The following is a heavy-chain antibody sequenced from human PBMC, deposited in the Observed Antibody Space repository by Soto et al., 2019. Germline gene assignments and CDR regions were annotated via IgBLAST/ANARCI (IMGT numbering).Heavy chain of an antibody. V-gene: IGHV1-3*01. CDR2: INAGNGST. Sequence: ASVKVSCKASGYTFTSYAMHWVRQAPGQRLEWMGWINAGNGSTKYSQKFQGRVTITRDTSASTAYMELSSLRSEDTAVYYCARDRTYYDSSGYYPYYFDYWGQGTLVTVSS. D-gene: IGHD3-22*01. J-gene: IGHJ4*02. CDR3: ARDRTYYDSSGYYPYYFDY. CDR1: GYTFTSYA.